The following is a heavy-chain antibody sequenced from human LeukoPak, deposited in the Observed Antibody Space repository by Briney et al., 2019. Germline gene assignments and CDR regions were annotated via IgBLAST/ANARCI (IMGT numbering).Heavy chain of an antibody. J-gene: IGHJ3*02. V-gene: IGHV1-69*05. D-gene: IGHD1-26*01. CDR2: IIPIFGTA. Sequence: GSSVKVSCKASGGTFSSYAISWVRQAPGQGLEWRGGIIPIFGTANYAQKFQGRVTITTDESTSTAYMELSSLRSEDTAVYYCASPIVGATGIWAFDIWGQGTMVTVSS. CDR1: GGTFSSYA. CDR3: ASPIVGATGIWAFDI.